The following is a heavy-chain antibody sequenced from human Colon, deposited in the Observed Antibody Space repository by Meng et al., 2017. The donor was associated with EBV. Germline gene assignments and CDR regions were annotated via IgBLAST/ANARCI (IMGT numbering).Heavy chain of an antibody. CDR3: AVGLSCTGRSCYHFDC. V-gene: IGHV3-53*01. Sequence: VGLLVSGGDLIHPGGSLRLSCAASGFTVGNNYMTWVRQAPGKGLEWVSIIYSGGSTYYADSVQGRFTVSRDNSQNTLYLQMNSLRGEDTAVYYCAVGLSCTGRSCYHFDCWGQGTLVTVSS. CDR1: GFTVGNNY. D-gene: IGHD2-15*01. J-gene: IGHJ4*02. CDR2: IYSGGST.